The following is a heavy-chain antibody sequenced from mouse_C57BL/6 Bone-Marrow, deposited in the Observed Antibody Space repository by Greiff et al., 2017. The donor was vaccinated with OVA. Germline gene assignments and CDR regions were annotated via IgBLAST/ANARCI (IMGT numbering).Heavy chain of an antibody. Sequence: LQQSGGGLVKPGGSLKLSCAASGFTFSSYTMSWVRQTPEKRLEWVATISGGGGNTYYPDSAKGRFTISRDNAKNTLYLQMSSLRSEDTALYYCARDELRLLAMDYWGQGTSVTVSS. D-gene: IGHD3-2*02. CDR1: GFTFSSYT. V-gene: IGHV5-9*01. CDR3: ARDELRLLAMDY. J-gene: IGHJ4*01. CDR2: ISGGGGNT.